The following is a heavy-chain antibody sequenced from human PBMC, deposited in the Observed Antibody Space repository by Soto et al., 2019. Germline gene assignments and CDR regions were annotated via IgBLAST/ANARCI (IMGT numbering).Heavy chain of an antibody. V-gene: IGHV3-48*01. CDR3: ARDQLYYNDISGRPLNAFDV. D-gene: IGHD3-22*01. CDR1: GFTFGGYS. J-gene: IGHJ3*01. CDR2: ISGSSVTI. Sequence: GGSQRLSYAASGFTFGGYSVNWVRQAPGKGLEWVSYISGSSVTISYADSVKGRFTISRDNAKNSLYLQMNSLRAEDTAVYYCARDQLYYNDISGRPLNAFDVWGQGTMVTVSS.